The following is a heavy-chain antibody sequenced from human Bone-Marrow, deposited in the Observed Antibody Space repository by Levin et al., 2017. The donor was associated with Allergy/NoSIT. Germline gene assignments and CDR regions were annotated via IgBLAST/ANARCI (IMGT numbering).Heavy chain of an antibody. CDR1: GGSFSGYY. Sequence: SETLSLTCAVYGGSFSGYYWSWIRQPPGKGLEWIGEINHSGSTNYNPSLKSRVTISVDTSKNQFSLKLSSVTAADTAVYYCARGRLVRGGPARPDWYFDLWGRGTLVTVSS. J-gene: IGHJ2*01. V-gene: IGHV4-34*01. D-gene: IGHD3-10*01. CDR3: ARGRLVRGGPARPDWYFDL. CDR2: INHSGST.